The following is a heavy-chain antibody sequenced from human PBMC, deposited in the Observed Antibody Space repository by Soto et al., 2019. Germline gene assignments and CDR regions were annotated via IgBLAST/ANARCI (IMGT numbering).Heavy chain of an antibody. Sequence: QVQLVESGGGVVQPGRSLRLSCAASGFTFSSYAMHWVRQAPGKGLEWVAVISYDGSNKYYADSVKGRVTISRDNSKNTLYLQMNSLRAEDTAVYYCARDGQYSDWSYDSSGYHFDYWGQGTLVTVSS. CDR3: ARDGQYSDWSYDSSGYHFDY. CDR2: ISYDGSNK. CDR1: GFTFSSYA. J-gene: IGHJ4*02. D-gene: IGHD3-22*01. V-gene: IGHV3-30-3*01.